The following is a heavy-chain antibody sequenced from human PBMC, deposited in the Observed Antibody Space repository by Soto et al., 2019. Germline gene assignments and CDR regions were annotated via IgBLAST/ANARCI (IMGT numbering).Heavy chain of an antibody. CDR2: MTPNSGNT. V-gene: IGHV1-8*02. J-gene: IGHJ5*01. Sequence: QVQLVQSGAEVRKPGASVKVSCKASGYTFTNYDINWVRQATGQGLEWMGWMTPNSGNTGYAQKFQGRVNLTRDTSISTAYMEVRSLRSEDTAVYYCARNQRRNGKDGFDSWGQGTLVTVSS. CDR1: GYTFTNYD. CDR3: ARNQRRNGKDGFDS.